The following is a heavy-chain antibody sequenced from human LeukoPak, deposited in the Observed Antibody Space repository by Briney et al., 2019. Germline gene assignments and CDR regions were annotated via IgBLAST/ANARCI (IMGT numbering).Heavy chain of an antibody. CDR3: ARVNKWYSSGWSSSFYFDY. CDR1: GFTFSSYA. CDR2: ISYDGSNK. V-gene: IGHV3-30-3*01. J-gene: IGHJ4*02. D-gene: IGHD6-19*01. Sequence: GGSLRLSCAASGFTFSSYAMHWVRQAPGKGLEWVAVISYDGSNKYYADSVKGRFTISRDNSKNTLYLQMNSLRAEDTAVYYCARVNKWYSSGWSSSFYFDYWGQGTLVTVSS.